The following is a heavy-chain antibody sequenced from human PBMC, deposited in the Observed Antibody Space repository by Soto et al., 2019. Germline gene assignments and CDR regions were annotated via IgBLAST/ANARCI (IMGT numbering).Heavy chain of an antibody. J-gene: IGHJ4*02. CDR1: GFTFSNYA. Sequence: GSLSLSCACSGFTFSNYAMSWVRQAPGKGLEWVSAISSAVNTYYADSVKGRFTISRDNSKNTLSLQMNSLRAEDTAVYYCAKQVRDGTSSPYYFDYWGQGTLVTVSS. CDR2: ISSAVNT. V-gene: IGHV3-23*01. D-gene: IGHD6-6*01. CDR3: AKQVRDGTSSPYYFDY.